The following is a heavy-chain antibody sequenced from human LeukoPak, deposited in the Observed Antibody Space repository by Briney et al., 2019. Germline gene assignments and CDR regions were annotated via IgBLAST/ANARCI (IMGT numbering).Heavy chain of an antibody. CDR1: GFTFSSYG. CDR2: ISGSGGST. Sequence: GGSLRLSCAASGFTFSSYGMSWVRQAPGKRLEWVSAISGSGGSTYYADSVKGRFTISRDNSKNTLYLQMNSLRAEDTAVYYCAKEDHIVVVVAATPWSYFDYWGQGTLVTVSS. V-gene: IGHV3-23*01. J-gene: IGHJ4*02. CDR3: AKEDHIVVVVAATPWSYFDY. D-gene: IGHD2-15*01.